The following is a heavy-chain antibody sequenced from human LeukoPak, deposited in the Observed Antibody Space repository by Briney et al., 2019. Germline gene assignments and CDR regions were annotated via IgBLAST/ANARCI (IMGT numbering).Heavy chain of an antibody. CDR3: VGGSGWYGDY. CDR1: GFTFSSYS. V-gene: IGHV3-21*01. Sequence: PGGSLRLSCAASGFTFSSYSMNWVRQAPGKGLEWVSSISSSSTYIYYADSLKGRFTISRDNAKNSLYLQMNSLRAEDTAVYYCVGGSGWYGDYWGQGTLVTVSS. J-gene: IGHJ4*02. CDR2: ISSSSTYI. D-gene: IGHD6-19*01.